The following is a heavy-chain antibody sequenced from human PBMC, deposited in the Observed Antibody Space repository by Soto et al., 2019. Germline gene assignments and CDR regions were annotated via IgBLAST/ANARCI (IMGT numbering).Heavy chain of an antibody. D-gene: IGHD2-15*01. CDR3: ARIVVVVAATPYNWFDP. CDR1: GFTFSSYE. Sequence: PGGSLRVSCAASGFTFSSYEMNWVRQSPGKGLEWVSYISSSGSTIYYADSVKGRFTISRDNAKNSLYLQMNSLRAEDTAVYYCARIVVVVAATPYNWFDPWGQGTLVTVS. CDR2: ISSSGSTI. J-gene: IGHJ5*02. V-gene: IGHV3-48*03.